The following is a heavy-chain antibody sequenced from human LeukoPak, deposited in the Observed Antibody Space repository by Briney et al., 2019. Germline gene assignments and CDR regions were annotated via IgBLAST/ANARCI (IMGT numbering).Heavy chain of an antibody. V-gene: IGHV1-18*01. Sequence: ASVKVSCKASGYTFIKYGINWVRQAPGQGLEWMGWISPYNGNTDSPQNLQGRVTMTTDTSTSTAYMELRNLRSDDTAVYYCAKFSAYDSAAYYFDFWGQGTLVTVSS. CDR3: AKFSAYDSAAYYFDF. D-gene: IGHD5-12*01. J-gene: IGHJ4*02. CDR1: GYTFIKYG. CDR2: ISPYNGNT.